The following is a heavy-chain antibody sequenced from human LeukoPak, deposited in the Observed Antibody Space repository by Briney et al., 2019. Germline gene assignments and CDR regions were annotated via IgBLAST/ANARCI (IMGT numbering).Heavy chain of an antibody. CDR1: GFTFSSYW. J-gene: IGHJ4*02. Sequence: GGSLRLSCAVSGFTFSSYWMSWVRQAPGKGLEWVANIKQDGSEKYYVDSVKGRFTISRDNSKNTLYLQMNSLRAEDTAVYYCARGAGYNYPYYFDYWGQGTLVTVSS. D-gene: IGHD5-24*01. CDR3: ARGAGYNYPYYFDY. V-gene: IGHV3-7*03. CDR2: IKQDGSEK.